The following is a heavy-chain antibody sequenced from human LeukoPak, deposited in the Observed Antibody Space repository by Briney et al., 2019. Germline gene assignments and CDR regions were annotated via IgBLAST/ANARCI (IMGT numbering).Heavy chain of an antibody. Sequence: MPSETLFLTCTVSGGSISSYYWSWIRQPPGKGLEWIGYIYYSGSTNYNPSLKSRVTISVDTSKNQFSLKLSSVTAADTAVYYCAREIAVVGTGYGMDVWGQGTTVTVSS. D-gene: IGHD6-19*01. V-gene: IGHV4-59*01. CDR3: AREIAVVGTGYGMDV. CDR2: IYYSGST. CDR1: GGSISSYY. J-gene: IGHJ6*02.